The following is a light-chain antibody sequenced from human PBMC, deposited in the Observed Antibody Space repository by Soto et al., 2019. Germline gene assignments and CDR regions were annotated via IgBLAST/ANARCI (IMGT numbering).Light chain of an antibody. J-gene: IGLJ2*01. V-gene: IGLV2-14*01. CDR3: SSHTSTNTCL. Sequence: QSVLTQPDSVSGSLGRSISISCIGNSGDLGDFNSVSWYQQHPGKAPKLILFEVYNRPSGVSNRFSGSKSANTASLTIIGLQTEDEADYYCSSHTSTNTCLFGGGTNLTVL. CDR1: SGDLGDFNS. CDR2: EVY.